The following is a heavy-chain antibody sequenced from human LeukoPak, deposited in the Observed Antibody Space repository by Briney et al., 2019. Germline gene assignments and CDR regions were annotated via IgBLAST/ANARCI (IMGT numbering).Heavy chain of an antibody. D-gene: IGHD2-15*01. Sequence: SETLSLTCTVSGGSINSSGYYWSWIRQPPGKGLEWIGYIYHSGSTYYNPSLKSRVTISVDRSKNQFSLKLSSVTAADTAVYYCAEEGLGYCSGGSCYGDAFDIWGQGTMVTVSS. V-gene: IGHV4-30-2*01. CDR3: AEEGLGYCSGGSCYGDAFDI. CDR2: IYHSGST. CDR1: GGSINSSGYY. J-gene: IGHJ3*02.